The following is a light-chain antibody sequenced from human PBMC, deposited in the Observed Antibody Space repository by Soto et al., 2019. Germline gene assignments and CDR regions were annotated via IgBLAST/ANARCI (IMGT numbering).Light chain of an antibody. V-gene: IGLV2-8*01. CDR2: EVN. J-gene: IGLJ1*01. CDR1: SSDVGGYNF. Sequence: QSVLTQPPSASGSPGQSVTISCTGTSSDVGGYNFVSWYQQHPGKAPKLMIFEVNKRPSGVPDRFSGSTSGNTASLTVSGLQAEDEADYYCSSYAGNKIYYVFGTGTKLTVL. CDR3: SSYAGNKIYYV.